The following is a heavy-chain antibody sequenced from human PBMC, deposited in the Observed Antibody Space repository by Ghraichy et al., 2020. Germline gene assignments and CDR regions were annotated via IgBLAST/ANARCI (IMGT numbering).Heavy chain of an antibody. CDR2: IYYSGST. Sequence: SETLSLTCTVSGGSISSSSYYWGWIRQPPGKGLEWIGSIYYSGSTYYNPSLQSRVTISVDTSKNQFSLKLSSETAADTAVYYCARQSGYGIAAAGSPYFAYWGQGTLVTVSS. D-gene: IGHD6-13*01. CDR1: GGSISSSSYY. V-gene: IGHV4-39*01. J-gene: IGHJ4*02. CDR3: ARQSGYGIAAAGSPYFAY.